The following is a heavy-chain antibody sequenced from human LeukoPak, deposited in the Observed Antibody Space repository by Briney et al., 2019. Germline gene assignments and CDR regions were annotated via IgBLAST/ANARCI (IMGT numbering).Heavy chain of an antibody. D-gene: IGHD3-3*02. CDR3: ASDISNKGFDY. CDR2: ISNIGSTT. Sequence: PGESLRLSCAASGLTLSNYYMSWIRQAPGKGLEWVSYISNIGSTTHHADSVKGRFTISRDNAKNSLYLQMNSLRAEDTAVYYCASDISNKGFDYWGQGTLVTVSS. V-gene: IGHV3-11*04. J-gene: IGHJ4*02. CDR1: GLTLSNYY.